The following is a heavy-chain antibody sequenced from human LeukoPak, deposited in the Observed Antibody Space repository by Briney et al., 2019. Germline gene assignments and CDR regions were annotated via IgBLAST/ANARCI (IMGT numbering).Heavy chain of an antibody. CDR2: IYYSGST. V-gene: IGHV4-30-4*08. CDR1: GGSISSGDYY. D-gene: IGHD2-8*01. CDR3: AREYCTNGVCFESFDY. J-gene: IGHJ4*02. Sequence: PSETLSLTCTVSGGSISSGDYYWSWIRQPPGKGLEWIGYIYYSGSTYYNPSLKSRVTISVDTSKNQFSLKLSSVTAADTAVYYCAREYCTNGVCFESFDYWGQGTLVTVSS.